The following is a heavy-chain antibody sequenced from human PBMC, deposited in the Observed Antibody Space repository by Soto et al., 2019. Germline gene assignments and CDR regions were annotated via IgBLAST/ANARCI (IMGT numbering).Heavy chain of an antibody. CDR2: IQSSGAT. V-gene: IGHV4-59*08. CDR1: ADSISSYL. CDR3: GRHGGPGKKISFEY. J-gene: IGHJ4*02. Sequence: SQTLSLTCTASADSISSYLWSWIRQSPEKGLEWVAYIQSSGATNYNPSLKSRVSISLDTYKNQFSLQLSSVAAADTAVYSWGRHGGPGKKISFEYWGRGTLVTVSS. D-gene: IGHD3-16*01.